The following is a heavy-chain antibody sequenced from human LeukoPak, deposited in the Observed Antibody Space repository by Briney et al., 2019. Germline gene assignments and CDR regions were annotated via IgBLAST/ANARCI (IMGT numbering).Heavy chain of an antibody. V-gene: IGHV3-23*01. CDR3: AKDHYDNWFDP. CDR2: ISGSGGRT. D-gene: IGHD3-16*01. J-gene: IGHJ5*02. Sequence: GGSLRLACAASGFTFSNYAMSWVRQAPGEGLEWVSAISGSGGRTYYADSVKGRFTISRDNSKSTLYLQMNSLRADDTAIYYCAKDHYDNWFDPWGQGTLVTVSS. CDR1: GFTFSNYA.